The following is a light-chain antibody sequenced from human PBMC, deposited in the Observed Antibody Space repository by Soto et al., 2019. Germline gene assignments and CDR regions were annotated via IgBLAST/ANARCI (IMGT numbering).Light chain of an antibody. V-gene: IGLV2-23*01. Sequence: QSVLTQPASVSGSPGQSITISCTGTSXDVGSYNLVSWYQQHPGKAPKLMIYEGSKRPSGVSNRFSGSKSGNTASLTISGLQAEDEADYYCCSYAGSPYVFGTGTKVTVL. J-gene: IGLJ1*01. CDR3: CSYAGSPYV. CDR1: SXDVGSYNL. CDR2: EGS.